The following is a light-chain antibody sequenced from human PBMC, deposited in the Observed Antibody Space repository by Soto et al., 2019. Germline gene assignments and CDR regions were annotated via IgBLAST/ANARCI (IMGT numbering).Light chain of an antibody. CDR3: SSFVGGDSFDVI. V-gene: IGLV2-8*01. J-gene: IGLJ2*01. Sequence: QSALTQPPSASGSPGQSVTISCTGTGSDIGAYNYVSWYQQYPGKAPKVMIYDVIKRPSGVPDRFSGSKSGNKASLTVSGLRADDEAVYYCSSFVGGDSFDVIFGGGTQLTVL. CDR1: GSDIGAYNY. CDR2: DVI.